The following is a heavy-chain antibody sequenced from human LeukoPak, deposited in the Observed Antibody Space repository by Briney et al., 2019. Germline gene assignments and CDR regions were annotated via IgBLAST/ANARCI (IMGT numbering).Heavy chain of an antibody. Sequence: ASVKVSCTASGYTFTSYGISWVRQAPGQGLEWMGWISAYNGNTNYAQKLQGRVTMTTDTSTSTAYMELRSLRSDDTAVYYCARDQATTAPWYYGMDVWGQGTTVTVSS. J-gene: IGHJ6*02. CDR3: ARDQATTAPWYYGMDV. D-gene: IGHD1-26*01. CDR1: GYTFTSYG. CDR2: ISAYNGNT. V-gene: IGHV1-18*01.